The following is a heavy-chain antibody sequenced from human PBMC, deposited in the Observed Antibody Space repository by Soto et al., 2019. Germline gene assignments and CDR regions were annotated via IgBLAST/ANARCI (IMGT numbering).Heavy chain of an antibody. Sequence: EVQLVESGGGLVQPGGSLRLSCAASGFTFSNYWMNWVRQAPGKGLEWVADINKDGSEQYYVDSVKGRFTISRDNAKNSLYLQMNSLRAEDTAVYYCARAFFGETSCWGQGTLVTVSS. D-gene: IGHD3-3*01. V-gene: IGHV3-7*01. CDR1: GFTFSNYW. CDR2: INKDGSEQ. CDR3: ARAFFGETSC. J-gene: IGHJ4*02.